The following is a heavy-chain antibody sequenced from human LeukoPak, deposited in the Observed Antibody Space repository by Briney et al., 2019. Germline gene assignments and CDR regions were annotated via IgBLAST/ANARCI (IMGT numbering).Heavy chain of an antibody. CDR2: FGTRSSSI. Sequence: PGGSLRLSCAASGFTFSNYAMNWVRQAPGKGLEWVSSFGTRSSSIYYAHPVTGRFIVSRDNAKSSLFLQMNSLRAEDTAVYYCARENDQGFDYWGQGTLVTVSS. V-gene: IGHV3-21*01. J-gene: IGHJ4*02. CDR1: GFTFSNYA. CDR3: ARENDQGFDY. D-gene: IGHD3-16*01.